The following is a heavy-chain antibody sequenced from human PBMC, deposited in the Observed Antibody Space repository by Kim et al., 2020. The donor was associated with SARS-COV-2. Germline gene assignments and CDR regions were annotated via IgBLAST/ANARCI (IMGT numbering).Heavy chain of an antibody. CDR3: ARKGSTKQYYGMDV. Sequence: GGSLRLSCVASGFTFSIYGMHWVRQAPGKAPEWVAVIWYDGSNEEYADSVKGRFTISRDNSMNTLYLQMNSLRAEDTATYYCARKGSTKQYYGMDVWGQGPTVSVTS. J-gene: IGHJ6*02. D-gene: IGHD1-1*01. CDR2: IWYDGSNE. V-gene: IGHV3-33*03. CDR1: GFTFSIYG.